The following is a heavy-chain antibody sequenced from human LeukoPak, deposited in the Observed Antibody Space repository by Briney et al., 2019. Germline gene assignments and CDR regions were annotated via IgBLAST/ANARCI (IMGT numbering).Heavy chain of an antibody. CDR2: INPNSGGT. CDR1: GYTFTGYY. V-gene: IGHV1-2*02. J-gene: IGHJ3*02. CDR3: ARGYCSSTSCYDAFDI. Sequence: GASVKVSCKASGYTFTGYYMHWVRQAPGQGLEWMGWINPNSGGTNHAQKFQGRVTMTRDTSISTAYMELSRLRSDDTAVYYCARGYCSSTSCYDAFDIWGQGTMVTVSS. D-gene: IGHD2-2*01.